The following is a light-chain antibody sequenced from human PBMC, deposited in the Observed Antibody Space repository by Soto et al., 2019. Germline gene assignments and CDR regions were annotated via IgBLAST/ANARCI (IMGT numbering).Light chain of an antibody. J-gene: IGKJ1*01. Sequence: EILLTQAPATQSLSPVERATLSCSARQSVSSNLAWYQQKPGQAPRLLIYGASTRATGIPARFSGSGSGTEFTLTISSLQSEDFAVYYCQQYDNWPQTFGQGTKVDI. V-gene: IGKV3-15*01. CDR2: GAS. CDR1: QSVSSN. CDR3: QQYDNWPQT.